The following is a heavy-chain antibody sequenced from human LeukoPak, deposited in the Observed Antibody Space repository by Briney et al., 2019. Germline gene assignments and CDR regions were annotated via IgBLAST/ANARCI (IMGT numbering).Heavy chain of an antibody. Sequence: PSETLSLTCTVSGGSISSHYWSWIWQPPGKGLEWIGYIYYSGSTNYNPSLKSRVTISVDTSKNQFFLKLSSVTAADTAVYYCARDSRYYYYMDVWGKGTTVTVSS. CDR1: GGSISSHY. CDR3: ARDSRYYYYMDV. CDR2: IYYSGST. J-gene: IGHJ6*03. V-gene: IGHV4-59*11.